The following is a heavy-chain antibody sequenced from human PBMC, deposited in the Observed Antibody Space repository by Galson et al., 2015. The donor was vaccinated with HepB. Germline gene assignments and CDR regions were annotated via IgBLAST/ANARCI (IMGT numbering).Heavy chain of an antibody. V-gene: IGHV3-30*03. CDR1: GFSFSSYG. CDR3: ARGRNYYDSTGSYDH. J-gene: IGHJ4*02. CDR2: VSYDGINK. D-gene: IGHD3-22*01. Sequence: SLRLSCAASGFSFSSYGMHWVRQAPGTGLEWVAAVSYDGINKYYSDSLKGRFTISRDNSKNTLYLQMNSPRVEDTAVYYCARGRNYYDSTGSYDHWGQGTLVFVSS.